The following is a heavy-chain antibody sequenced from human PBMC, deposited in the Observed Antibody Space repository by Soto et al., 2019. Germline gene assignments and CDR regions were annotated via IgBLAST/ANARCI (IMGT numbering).Heavy chain of an antibody. CDR1: GYTFTNYA. V-gene: IGHV1-3*01. CDR3: ARDVPPAHNWFDP. CDR2: INAGNDDT. J-gene: IGHJ5*02. Sequence: QVQLVQSGAEVKRPGASVKVSCKASGYTFTNYAMHWVRQAPGQRLEWMGWINAGNDDTKYSQKFQGRVTITRDTSANTADMELSSLRSAGTAVYYCARDVPPAHNWFDPGGQGTLVTVSS.